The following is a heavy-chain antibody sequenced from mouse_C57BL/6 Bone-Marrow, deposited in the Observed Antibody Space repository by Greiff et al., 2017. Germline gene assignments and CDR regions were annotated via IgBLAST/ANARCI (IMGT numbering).Heavy chain of an antibody. CDR1: GFNIKDDY. CDR3: SSLEGNYFDF. Sequence: VQLKQSGAELVRPGASVKLSCTASGFNIKDDYIHWVKQRPEQGLEWIGWIDPEIGDTEYASKFQGKATITSDTSSNTAYLQLSSLTSEDTAVYYCSSLEGNYFDFGGQGTPLTVAS. V-gene: IGHV14-4*01. J-gene: IGHJ2*01. CDR2: IDPEIGDT.